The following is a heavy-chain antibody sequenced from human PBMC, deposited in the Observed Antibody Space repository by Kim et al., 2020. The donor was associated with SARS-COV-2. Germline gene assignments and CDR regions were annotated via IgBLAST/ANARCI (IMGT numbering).Heavy chain of an antibody. V-gene: IGHV7-4-1*02. J-gene: IGHJ4*02. CDR3: ARDSYGYWLGSHYFDY. D-gene: IGHD5-18*01. Sequence: ASVKVSCKASGYTFTSYAMNWVRQAPGQGLEWMGWINTNTGNPTYAQGFTGRFVFSLDTSVSTAYLQISSLKAEDTAVYYCARDSYGYWLGSHYFDYWGQGTLVTVSS. CDR1: GYTFTSYA. CDR2: INTNTGNP.